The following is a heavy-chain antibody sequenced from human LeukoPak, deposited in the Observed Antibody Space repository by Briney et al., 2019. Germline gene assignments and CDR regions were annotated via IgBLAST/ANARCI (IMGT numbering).Heavy chain of an antibody. CDR2: INHSGST. CDR1: GGSFSGYS. Sequence: SETLSLTCAVYGGSFSGYSWSWIRQPPGKGLEWIGEINHSGSTNYNPSLKSRVTISVDTSKNQFSLKVSSVTAADTAVYYCARGPPVANLAGYFDLWGRGTLVTVSS. CDR3: ARGPPVANLAGYFDL. V-gene: IGHV4-34*01. D-gene: IGHD4-23*01. J-gene: IGHJ2*01.